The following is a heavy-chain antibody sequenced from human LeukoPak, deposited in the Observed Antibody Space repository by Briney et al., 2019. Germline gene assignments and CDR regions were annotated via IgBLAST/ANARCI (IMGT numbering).Heavy chain of an antibody. Sequence: GGSLRLSCAASGFTFSSYGMHWVRQAPGKGLEWVACIRYDGSNKKYVDSVKGRFTISRDDSKNTLYLQMNSLRAEDTAVYYCAKGPRAYYYGSGTYSKESYLDYWGQGTLVTVSS. CDR3: AKGPRAYYYGSGTYSKESYLDY. V-gene: IGHV3-30*02. CDR2: IRYDGSNK. D-gene: IGHD3-10*01. J-gene: IGHJ4*02. CDR1: GFTFSSYG.